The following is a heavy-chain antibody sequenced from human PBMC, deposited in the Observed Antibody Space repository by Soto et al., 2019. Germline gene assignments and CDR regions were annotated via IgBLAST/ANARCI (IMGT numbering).Heavy chain of an antibody. V-gene: IGHV4-31*03. CDR1: GGSISSGGYY. Sequence: SETLSLTCTVSGGSISSGGYYWSWIRQHPGKGLEWIGYIYYSGSTYYNPSLKSRVTISIDTSKNQFSLKLSSVTAADTAVYYCARGLPQESIAAAGEPKYHWFDPWGQGTLVTVSS. CDR2: IYYSGST. J-gene: IGHJ5*02. CDR3: ARGLPQESIAAAGEPKYHWFDP. D-gene: IGHD6-13*01.